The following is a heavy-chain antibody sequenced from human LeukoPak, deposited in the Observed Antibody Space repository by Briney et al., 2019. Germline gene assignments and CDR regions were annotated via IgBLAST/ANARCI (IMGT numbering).Heavy chain of an antibody. CDR1: GFTLCRYS. CDR3: ARDQWDYDYRKYFFDY. J-gene: IGHJ4*02. CDR2: ICSSTTTI. Sequence: PGGALRLSCSGSGFTLCRYSMNWVRQAPGKGVGWGLYICSSTTTIYYADSVKGRFTMSRDNAKNSLYLQMNSLRAEDTAVYYCARDQWDYDYRKYFFDYWGRGTLVTVSS. V-gene: IGHV3-48*01. D-gene: IGHD4-11*01.